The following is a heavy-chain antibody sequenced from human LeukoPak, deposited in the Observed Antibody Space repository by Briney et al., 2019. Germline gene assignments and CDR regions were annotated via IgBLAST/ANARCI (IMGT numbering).Heavy chain of an antibody. CDR2: IYPGDSDI. J-gene: IGHJ5*02. CDR1: GYSFTSYW. D-gene: IGHD3-10*01. V-gene: IGHV5-51*01. CDR3: ARERGYGLGRPNWFDP. Sequence: GESLKISCKGSGYSFTSYWIVWVRQMPGKGLEWMGIIYPGDSDIRYSPSFQGQVTISVDKSINTAYLQWSSLKASDTAMYYCARERGYGLGRPNWFDPWGQGTLVTVSS.